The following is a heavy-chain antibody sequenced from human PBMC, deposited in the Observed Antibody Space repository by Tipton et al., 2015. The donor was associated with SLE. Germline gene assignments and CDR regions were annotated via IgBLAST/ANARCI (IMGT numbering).Heavy chain of an antibody. V-gene: IGHV3-30-3*01. D-gene: IGHD3-16*01. Sequence: SLRLSCAASGFTLRTYAVHWVRQAPGKGLEWVAVMSYDGSNTYSADSVKGRITISRDKSKNTVYLQINSLRTEDTAVYHCATGRGRDDGGIDAIDIWGQGTVVTVSS. J-gene: IGHJ3*02. CDR2: MSYDGSNT. CDR1: GFTLRTYA. CDR3: ATGRGRDDGGIDAIDI.